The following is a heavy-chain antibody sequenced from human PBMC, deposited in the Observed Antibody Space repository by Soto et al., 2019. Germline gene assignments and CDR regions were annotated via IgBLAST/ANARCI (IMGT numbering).Heavy chain of an antibody. CDR2: ISYTGAT. Sequence: PSETLSLTCSVSFASFSSNSYHWGWIRQPPGKGLEWIGSISYTGATYYSPSLKSRVTISADTSKKQFSLKLDSATAADTAVYYCARLVVVAPVANVWGQGTLVTVSS. D-gene: IGHD2-15*01. CDR1: FASFSSNSYH. J-gene: IGHJ4*02. CDR3: ARLVVVAPVANV. V-gene: IGHV4-39*01.